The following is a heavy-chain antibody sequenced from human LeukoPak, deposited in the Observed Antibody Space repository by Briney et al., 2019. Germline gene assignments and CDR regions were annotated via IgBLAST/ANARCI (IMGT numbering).Heavy chain of an antibody. CDR1: GFTLSNYY. Sequence: GGSLRLSCTASGFTLSNYYIHWARQAPGKGPVWVARITSDGSGTNYADSVEGRFTISRDNAKNTVYLQMNRLRAEDTAVYYCATNPRTDFDIWGQGTMVTVSS. J-gene: IGHJ3*02. CDR3: ATNPRTDFDI. D-gene: IGHD1-1*01. CDR2: ITSDGSGT. V-gene: IGHV3-74*01.